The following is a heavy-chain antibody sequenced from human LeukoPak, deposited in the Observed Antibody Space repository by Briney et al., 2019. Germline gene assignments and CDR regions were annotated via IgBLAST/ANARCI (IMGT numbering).Heavy chain of an antibody. CDR2: IKQDGSEK. CDR1: GFTFSSYG. D-gene: IGHD3-3*01. V-gene: IGHV3-7*01. CDR3: ARYGGDSFYDFWSGSNTGFDY. J-gene: IGHJ4*02. Sequence: PGGSLRLSCAASGFTFSSYGMSWVRQAPGKGLEWVANIKQDGSEKYYVDSVNGRFTISRDNAKTSLYLQMTSLRAEDTAVYYCARYGGDSFYDFWSGSNTGFDYWGQGTLVTVSS.